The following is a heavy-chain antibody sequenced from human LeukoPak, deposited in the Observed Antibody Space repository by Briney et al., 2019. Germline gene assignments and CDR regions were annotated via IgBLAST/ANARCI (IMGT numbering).Heavy chain of an antibody. CDR2: IYYSGST. D-gene: IGHD4-17*01. Sequence: PSETLSLTCTVSGGSISRYYWSWIRQPPGKGLEWIGYIYYSGSTNYNPSPKSRVTISVDTSKNQFSLKLSSVTAADTAVYYCARHQYGDPYYFDYWGQGTLVTVSS. J-gene: IGHJ4*02. CDR1: GGSISRYY. V-gene: IGHV4-59*08. CDR3: ARHQYGDPYYFDY.